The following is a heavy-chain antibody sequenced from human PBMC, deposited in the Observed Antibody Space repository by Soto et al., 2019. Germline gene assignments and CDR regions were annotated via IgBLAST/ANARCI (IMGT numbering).Heavy chain of an antibody. J-gene: IGHJ6*02. CDR1: GGPISSNKW. Sequence: SETLSLTCAVSGGPISSNKWWRWVRQPPGKGLEWIGSIYYSGRTYYNPSLKSRVTISVDTSKNQFSLKLSSVTAADTAVYYCATRLPNIVATINYGMDVWGQGTTVTVSS. D-gene: IGHD5-12*01. CDR2: IYYSGRT. V-gene: IGHV4-4*02. CDR3: ATRLPNIVATINYGMDV.